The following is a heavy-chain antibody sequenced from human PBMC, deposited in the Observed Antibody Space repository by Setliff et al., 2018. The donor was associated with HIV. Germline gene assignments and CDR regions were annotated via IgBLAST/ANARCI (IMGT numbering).Heavy chain of an antibody. CDR1: GDSISSYY. CDR2: IYTSGIT. V-gene: IGHV4-4*08. D-gene: IGHD3-10*01. J-gene: IGHJ6*03. Sequence: KPSETLSLTCTVSGDSISSYYWSWIRQPPGKGLEWIGYIYTSGITDYNPSLKSRVTISGDTSKNQFSLKLSSVTAADTAVYYCARDRRGYYYGSGSCYMDVWGTGTTVTVSS. CDR3: ARDRRGYYYGSGSCYMDV.